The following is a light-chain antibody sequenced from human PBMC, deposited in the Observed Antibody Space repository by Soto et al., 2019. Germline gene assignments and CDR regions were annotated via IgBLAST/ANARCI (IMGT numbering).Light chain of an antibody. CDR2: EFR. V-gene: IGLV2-14*01. J-gene: IGLJ3*02. Sequence: QSALTQPASVSGSAGQSITISCSGTMRDVGAYNLVSWYQQHPGTAPKLIIYEFRHRPSGISSRFSGSRSGNTASLTIAGLQSEDEGDYYGSAYTTISTLVFGGGTKVTVL. CDR1: MRDVGAYNL. CDR3: SAYTTISTLV.